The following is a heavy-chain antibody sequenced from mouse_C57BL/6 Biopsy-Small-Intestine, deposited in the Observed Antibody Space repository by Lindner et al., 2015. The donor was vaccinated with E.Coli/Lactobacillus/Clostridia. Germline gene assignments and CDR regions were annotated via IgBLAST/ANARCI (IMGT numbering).Heavy chain of an antibody. CDR3: ARGYYSNYLYAMDY. V-gene: IGHV1-58*01. Sequence: VQLQESGAELVRSGSSVKMSCKTSGYIFTNYGINWVKQRPGQGLEWIGYIYIGNGYTEYNEKFKGKATLTSDTSSSTAYMHLSSLTSEDSAIYFCARGYYSNYLYAMDYWGQGTSVTVSS. J-gene: IGHJ4*01. D-gene: IGHD2-5*01. CDR1: GYIFTNYG. CDR2: IYIGNGYT.